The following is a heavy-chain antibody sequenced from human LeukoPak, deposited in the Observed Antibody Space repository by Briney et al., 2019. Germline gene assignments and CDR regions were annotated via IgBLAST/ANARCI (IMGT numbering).Heavy chain of an antibody. CDR3: ARHDPYVLRYFDWSRGVFDY. CDR2: INHSGST. V-gene: IGHV4-34*01. CDR1: GGSFSGYY. D-gene: IGHD3-9*01. Sequence: KPSETLSLTCAVYGGSFSGYYWSWIRQPPGKGLEWIGEINHSGSTNYNPSLKSRVTISVDTSKNQFSLKLSSVTAADTAVYYCARHDPYVLRYFDWSRGVFDYWGQGTLVTVSS. J-gene: IGHJ4*02.